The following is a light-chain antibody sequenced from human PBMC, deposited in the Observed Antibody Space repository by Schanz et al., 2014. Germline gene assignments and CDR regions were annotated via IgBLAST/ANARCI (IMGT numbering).Light chain of an antibody. CDR3: QQYNDWLTWT. J-gene: IGKJ1*01. V-gene: IGKV3D-15*01. CDR2: GAS. CDR1: QSVSTN. Sequence: EIVLTQSPGTLSLSPGERATLSCRASQSVSTNSLAWYQQKPGQAPRLLIYGASSRATAIPDRFSGNGSRTEFTLTITSLQSEDSAVYYCQQYNDWLTWTFGQGTKVEI.